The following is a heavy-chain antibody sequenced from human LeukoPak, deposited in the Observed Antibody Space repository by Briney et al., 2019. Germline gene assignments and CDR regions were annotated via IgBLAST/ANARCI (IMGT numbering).Heavy chain of an antibody. Sequence: GGSLRLSCAASGFTFDDYGMSWVRQAPGKGLEWVSGLNWNGGNTGYADSLKGRFTISRDNAKNSLYLQMNSLRDEDTALYYCARDRGYSVSWYSRSGYYDLWGRGTLVTVSS. CDR2: LNWNGGNT. CDR3: ARDRGYSVSWYSRSGYYDL. CDR1: GFTFDDYG. V-gene: IGHV3-20*04. J-gene: IGHJ2*01. D-gene: IGHD6-13*01.